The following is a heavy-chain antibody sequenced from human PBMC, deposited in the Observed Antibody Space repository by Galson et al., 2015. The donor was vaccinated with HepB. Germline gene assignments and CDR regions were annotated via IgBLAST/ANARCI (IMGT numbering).Heavy chain of an antibody. CDR3: ARGTITPAGSDYWGQGTLVTVSSGSASAPTLYPVVSCDSSGYSPGGAFDI. V-gene: IGHV3-7*01. D-gene: IGHD3-22*01. J-gene: IGHJ3*02. CDR1: RFTFSSYW. Sequence: SLRLSCAASRFTFSSYWMSWVRQAPGKGLEWVANINHEGSEKHYVDSVKGRFTISRDNTKNSLYLQLNSLRAEDTAVYYCARGTITPAGSDYWGQGTLVTVSSGSASAPTLYPVVSCDSSGYSPGGAFDIWGQGTMVTVSS. CDR2: INHEGSEK.